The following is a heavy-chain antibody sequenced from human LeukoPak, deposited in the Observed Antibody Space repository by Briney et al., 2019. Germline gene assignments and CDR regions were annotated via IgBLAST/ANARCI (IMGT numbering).Heavy chain of an antibody. CDR1: GFTLSSYA. CDR2: ISGSGGST. V-gene: IGHV3-23*01. Sequence: PRGSLRLSCAASGFTLSSYAMSWVRQAPGKGLEWVSAISGSGGSTYYADSVKGRFTISRDNSKNTLYLQMNSLRAEDTAVYYCAKAASLNYDILTGYYSGMNYWGQGTLVTVSS. J-gene: IGHJ4*02. CDR3: AKAASLNYDILTGYYSGMNY. D-gene: IGHD3-9*01.